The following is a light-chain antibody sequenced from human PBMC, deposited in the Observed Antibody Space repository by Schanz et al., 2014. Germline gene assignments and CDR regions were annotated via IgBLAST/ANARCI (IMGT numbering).Light chain of an antibody. Sequence: QSALTQPPSASGSPGQSVTISCTGTSSDVGGYSYVSWYQLHPGKAPKLMIYDVSKRPSGVPDRFSGSKSGNTASLTISGLQAEDEADYFCCSYAGRTTFYVFGTGTKLTVL. CDR3: CSYAGRTTFYV. CDR2: DVS. V-gene: IGLV2-8*01. CDR1: SSDVGGYSY. J-gene: IGLJ1*01.